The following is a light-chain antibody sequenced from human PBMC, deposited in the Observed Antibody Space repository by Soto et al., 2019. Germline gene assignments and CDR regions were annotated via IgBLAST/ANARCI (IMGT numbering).Light chain of an antibody. V-gene: IGKV3-15*01. CDR1: QNISSN. CDR3: QRDNNWVWT. J-gene: IGKJ1*01. Sequence: EIVMTQSPATLSVSPGERATLSCRASQNISSNLAWYQQKPGQAPRVLIDGASTRATGIPARFSGSGSGTEFTLTISSRQSEDLAVCYCQRDNNWVWTFGQGTKVEIK. CDR2: GAS.